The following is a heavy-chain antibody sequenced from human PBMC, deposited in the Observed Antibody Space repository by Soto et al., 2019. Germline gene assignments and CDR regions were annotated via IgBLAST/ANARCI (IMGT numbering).Heavy chain of an antibody. CDR3: GRMYYYDSSGQLDY. D-gene: IGHD3-22*01. J-gene: IGHJ4*02. CDR1: GFTFSSYW. Sequence: PGGSLRLSCAASGFTFSSYWMHWVRQAPGKGLVWVSRVNSDGSSTSYADSVKGRFTISRDNAKNTLYLQMNSLRAEDTAVYYCGRMYYYDSSGQLDYWGQGTLVTVSS. CDR2: VNSDGSST. V-gene: IGHV3-74*01.